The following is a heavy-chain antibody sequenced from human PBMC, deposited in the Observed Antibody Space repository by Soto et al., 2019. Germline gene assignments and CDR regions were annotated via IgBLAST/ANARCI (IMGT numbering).Heavy chain of an antibody. J-gene: IGHJ6*02. CDR2: IYYSGST. V-gene: IGHV4-59*01. CDR3: AGITMVRGAYYYYGMDV. Sequence: PSETLSLTCTVSGGSISSYYWSWIRQPPGKGLEWIGYIYYSGSTNYNPSLKSRVTISVDTSKNQFSLKLSSVTAADTAVYYCAGITMVRGAYYYYGMDVWGQGTTVTVS. D-gene: IGHD3-10*01. CDR1: GGSISSYY.